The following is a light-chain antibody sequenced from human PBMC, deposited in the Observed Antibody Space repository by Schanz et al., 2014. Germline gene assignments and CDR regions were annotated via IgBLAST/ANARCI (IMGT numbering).Light chain of an antibody. Sequence: DIPMTPSPSSLSASVGDRVIITCRASQSISIYLNWYQQKPGKAPKLLIYAASSLQSGVPSRFSGSGSGTDFTLTISSLQPEDFATYYCQQSYSSPYTFGQGTKLEIK. V-gene: IGKV1-39*01. CDR1: QSISIY. CDR2: AAS. CDR3: QQSYSSPYT. J-gene: IGKJ2*01.